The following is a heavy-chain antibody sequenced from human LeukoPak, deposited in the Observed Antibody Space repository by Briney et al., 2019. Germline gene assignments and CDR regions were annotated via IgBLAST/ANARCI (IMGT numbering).Heavy chain of an antibody. Sequence: GASVKVSCKISGHTLAELSMHWVRQGPGKGLDWMGGFDPESGKTIYAEKFQGRVSMTEDTSTDTAYMELNSLSSEDTAIYYCATNTYNGNAIDSWGQGTLVTVSS. CDR2: FDPESGKT. J-gene: IGHJ4*02. V-gene: IGHV1-24*01. D-gene: IGHD5-12*01. CDR1: GHTLAELS. CDR3: ATNTYNGNAIDS.